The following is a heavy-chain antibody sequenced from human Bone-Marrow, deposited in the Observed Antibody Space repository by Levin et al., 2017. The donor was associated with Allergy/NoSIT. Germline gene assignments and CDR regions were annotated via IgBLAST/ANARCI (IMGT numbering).Heavy chain of an antibody. V-gene: IGHV1-69*06. D-gene: IGHD2-2*01. J-gene: IGHJ6*02. CDR1: GGTFNNYA. CDR3: ARARKPDQLTFAARYGMDV. CDR2: IIPIYGTT. Sequence: SVKVSCEASGGTFNNYAISWVRQAPGQGLEWMGGIIPIYGTTDYEENFQSRVTITADKSTSTAYMELRSLRSEDTAVYYCARARKPDQLTFAARYGMDVWGQGTTVTVSS.